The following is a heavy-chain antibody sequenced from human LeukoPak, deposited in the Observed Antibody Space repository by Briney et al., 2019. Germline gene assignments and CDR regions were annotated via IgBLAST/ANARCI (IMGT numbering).Heavy chain of an antibody. Sequence: PSQTLSFTCTVSGGSISSGSYYWSWIRQPAGKGLEWIGRIYTSGSTNYNPSLKSRVTISVDTSKNQFSLKLSSVTAADTAVYYCAREVVPAATHYYYYGMDVWGQGTTVTVSS. J-gene: IGHJ6*02. CDR1: GGSISSGSYY. D-gene: IGHD2-2*01. CDR2: IYTSGST. V-gene: IGHV4-61*02. CDR3: AREVVPAATHYYYYGMDV.